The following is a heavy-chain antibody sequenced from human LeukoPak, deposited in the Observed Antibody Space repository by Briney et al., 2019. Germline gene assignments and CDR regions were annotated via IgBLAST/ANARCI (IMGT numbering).Heavy chain of an antibody. CDR2: INHSGST. V-gene: IGHV4-34*01. CDR1: GGSFSGYY. CDR3: ARVKPSIAIFGVVTPNWFDP. D-gene: IGHD3-3*01. Sequence: SETLSLTCAVYGGSFSGYYWSWIRQPPGKGLEWIGEINHSGSTNYNPSLKSRVTISVDTSKNQFSLKLSSVTAAGTAVYYCARVKPSIAIFGVVTPNWFDPWGQGTLVTVSS. J-gene: IGHJ5*02.